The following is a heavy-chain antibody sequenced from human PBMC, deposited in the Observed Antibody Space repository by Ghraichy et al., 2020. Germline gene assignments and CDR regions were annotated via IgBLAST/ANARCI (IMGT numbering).Heavy chain of an antibody. CDR2: IRYDGNIK. CDR1: GFTFSSYG. V-gene: IGHV3-30*02. J-gene: IGHJ6*03. CDR3: ATSLLGYIDA. Sequence: GESLNISCEASGFTFSSYGMYWVRQAPGKGLQWVTFIRYDGNIKYYEDSVKGRFTVSRDNSKNTIYLHMNSLRVEDSAIYFCATSLLGYIDAWGKGTTVTVSS. D-gene: IGHD1-26*01.